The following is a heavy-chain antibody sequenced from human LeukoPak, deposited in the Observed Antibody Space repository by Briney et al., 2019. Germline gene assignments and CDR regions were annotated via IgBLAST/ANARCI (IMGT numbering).Heavy chain of an antibody. V-gene: IGHV3-7*01. CDR2: IKQDGSEK. CDR1: GFTFSSYW. Sequence: PGGSLRLSCAASGFTFSSYWMSWVRQAPGKGLEWVANIKQDGSEKYYVDSVKGRFTISRDNAKNSLYLQMNSLRAEDTAVYYCAREVASIVGAIYYYYYGMDVWGQGTTVTVSS. J-gene: IGHJ6*02. D-gene: IGHD1-26*01. CDR3: AREVASIVGAIYYYYYGMDV.